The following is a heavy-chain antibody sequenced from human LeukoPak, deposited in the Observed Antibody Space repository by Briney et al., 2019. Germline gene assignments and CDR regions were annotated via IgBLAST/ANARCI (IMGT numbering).Heavy chain of an antibody. CDR1: GSSISSGGYS. J-gene: IGHJ5*02. V-gene: IGHV4-30-2*01. D-gene: IGHD2-21*02. Sequence: SETLSLTCAVPGSSISSGGYSWSWIRQPPGKGLEWIGYIYHSGSTYYNPSLKSRVTISVDRSKNQFPLKLSSVTAADTAVYYCARSVVAAIGGWFDPWGQGTLVTVSS. CDR3: ARSVVAAIGGWFDP. CDR2: IYHSGST.